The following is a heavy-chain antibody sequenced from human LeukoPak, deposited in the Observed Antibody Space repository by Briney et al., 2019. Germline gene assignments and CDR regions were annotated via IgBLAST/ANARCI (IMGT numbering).Heavy chain of an antibody. V-gene: IGHV3-23*01. J-gene: IGHJ4*02. CDR2: ISGGSSST. CDR3: AKAPLYGAGSYYFDY. D-gene: IGHD3-10*01. CDR1: GFTFTNYA. Sequence: SGGSLRLSCAVSGFTFTNYAMSWARQAPGKGLEWVSSISGGSSSTYYADSVKGRFTISRDNSKNTLYLHMDSLRAEDTAIYYCAKAPLYGAGSYYFDYWGQGTLVTVSS.